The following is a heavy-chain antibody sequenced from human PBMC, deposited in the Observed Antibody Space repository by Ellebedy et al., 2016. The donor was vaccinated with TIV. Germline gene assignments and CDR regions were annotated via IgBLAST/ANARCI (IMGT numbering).Heavy chain of an antibody. CDR1: GFIFSTYG. D-gene: IGHD2-21*02. Sequence: PGGSLRLSCEASGFIFSTYGMHWVRQAPAKGLEWVAFIWYDGGNKYYADSVKGRFTISRDNSKNTLYLQMNNLGAEDTAVFYCARDRHVDRGDCLDYWGQGTLVTVSS. CDR3: ARDRHVDRGDCLDY. J-gene: IGHJ4*02. CDR2: IWYDGGNK. V-gene: IGHV3-33*01.